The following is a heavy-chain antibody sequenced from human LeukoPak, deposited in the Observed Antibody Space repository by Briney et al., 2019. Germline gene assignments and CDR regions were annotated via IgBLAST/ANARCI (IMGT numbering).Heavy chain of an antibody. Sequence: PGGSLRLSCAASGFTFSSYSMNWVRQAPGKGLEWVSSISSSSSYIYYADSVKGRFTISRDNAKNSLYLQMNSLRAEDTAVYYCARGGDVYSGYDGGTDYMDVWGKGTTVTVSS. CDR3: ARGGDVYSGYDGGTDYMDV. V-gene: IGHV3-21*01. CDR2: ISSSSSYI. D-gene: IGHD5-12*01. J-gene: IGHJ6*03. CDR1: GFTFSSYS.